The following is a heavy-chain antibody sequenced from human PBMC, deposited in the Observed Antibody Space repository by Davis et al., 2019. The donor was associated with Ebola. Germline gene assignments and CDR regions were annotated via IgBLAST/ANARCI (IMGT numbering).Heavy chain of an antibody. CDR3: ARGFGELPYYYYGMDV. Sequence: SETLSLTCTVSAGSISSYYWSWIRQPPGKGLEWIGYIYHSGSTYYNPSLKSRVTISVDRSKNQFSLKLSSVTAADTAVYYCARGFGELPYYYYGMDVWGQGTTVTVSS. V-gene: IGHV4-59*12. D-gene: IGHD3-10*01. J-gene: IGHJ6*02. CDR2: IYHSGST. CDR1: AGSISSYY.